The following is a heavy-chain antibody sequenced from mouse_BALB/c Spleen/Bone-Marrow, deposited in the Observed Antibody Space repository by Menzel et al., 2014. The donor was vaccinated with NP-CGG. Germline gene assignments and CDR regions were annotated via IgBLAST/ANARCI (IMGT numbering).Heavy chain of an antibody. CDR2: IYPGNSDT. D-gene: IGHD2-10*01. Sequence: EVKLEESGTVLARPGASVKMSCKASDYTFTSYRMHCLKQRPGQGLEWIGAIYPGNSDTSYNQKFKGKAELTAVTSTSTAYMDLSSLTNEDSAVYYCTLAYFGQGDWFFDVWGAGTTVTVSS. V-gene: IGHV1-5*01. J-gene: IGHJ1*01. CDR3: TLAYFGQGDWFFDV. CDR1: DYTFTSYR.